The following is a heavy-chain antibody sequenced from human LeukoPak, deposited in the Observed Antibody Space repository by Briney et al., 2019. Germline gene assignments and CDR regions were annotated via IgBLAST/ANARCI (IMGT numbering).Heavy chain of an antibody. CDR1: GFTFSSYW. D-gene: IGHD1-7*01. CDR2: IKEDGSKK. J-gene: IGHJ4*02. CDR3: ALGGWNYAPQSSSDFVY. Sequence: GGSLRLSCAASGFTFSSYWMSWVRQAPGKGLEWVADIKEDGSKKSYVDSLKGRFTISRDNAKNSLYLQMDSLRAEDTAVYYCALGGWNYAPQSSSDFVYWGQGTLVTVSS. V-gene: IGHV3-7*01.